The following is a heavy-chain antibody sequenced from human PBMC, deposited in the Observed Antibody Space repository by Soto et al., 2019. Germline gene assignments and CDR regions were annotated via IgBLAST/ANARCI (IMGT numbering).Heavy chain of an antibody. CDR3: AIDHGSGSCDY. J-gene: IGHJ4*02. D-gene: IGHD3-10*01. Sequence: QVQLQESGPGLVKPSQTLSLTCTVSGGSIRSGGYYWRWLRQHPGKGLEWIGYIYYSGSTYYNPSLKSRFTISVDTSKNQFSLKLSSVTAADTAGYYCAIDHGSGSCDYWGQGTLVTVSS. V-gene: IGHV4-31*03. CDR2: IYYSGST. CDR1: GGSIRSGGYY.